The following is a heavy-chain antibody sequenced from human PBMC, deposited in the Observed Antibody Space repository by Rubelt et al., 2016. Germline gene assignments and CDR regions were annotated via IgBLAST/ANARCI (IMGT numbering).Heavy chain of an antibody. Sequence: SGSTYYNPSLKSRVTISVDTSKNQFSLKLSSVTAADTAVYYCASQPYYDYTFWGQGTLVTVSS. CDR3: ASQPYYDYTF. V-gene: IGHV4-31*02. D-gene: IGHD3-3*01. CDR2: SGST. J-gene: IGHJ4*02.